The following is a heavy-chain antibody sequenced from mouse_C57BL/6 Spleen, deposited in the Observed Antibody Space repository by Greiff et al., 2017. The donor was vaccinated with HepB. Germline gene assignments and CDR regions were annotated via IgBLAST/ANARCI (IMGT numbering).Heavy chain of an antibody. CDR1: GFSLTSYG. V-gene: IGHV2-2*01. D-gene: IGHD1-1*01. CDR2: IWSGGST. J-gene: IGHJ2*01. CDR3: ARNYYGSSWYYFDY. Sequence: VQLQQSGPGLVQPSQSLSITCTVSGFSLTSYGVHWVRQSPGKGLEWLGVIWSGGSTDYNAAFISRLSISKDNSKSQVFFKMNSLQADDTAIYYWARNYYGSSWYYFDYWGQGTTLTVSS.